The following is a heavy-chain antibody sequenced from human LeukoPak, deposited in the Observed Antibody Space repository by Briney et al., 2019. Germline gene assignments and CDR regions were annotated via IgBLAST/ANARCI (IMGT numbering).Heavy chain of an antibody. Sequence: HPGGSLRLSCAASGFTFNICSMSWVRQAPGKGLEWVSSISSSGDFTVYAGSVKGRFTISRDNSKNTLYLQMNSLRAEDTAIYYCAKDRPNYYESNGHYYRRDGDYWGQGTLVTVSS. CDR3: AKDRPNYYESNGHYYRRDGDY. CDR2: ISSSGDFT. CDR1: GFTFNICS. D-gene: IGHD3-22*01. V-gene: IGHV3-23*01. J-gene: IGHJ4*02.